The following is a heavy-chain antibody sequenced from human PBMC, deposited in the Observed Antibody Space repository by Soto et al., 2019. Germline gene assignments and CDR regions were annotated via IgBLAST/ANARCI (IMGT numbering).Heavy chain of an antibody. V-gene: IGHV3-30*09. J-gene: IGHJ3*02. CDR3: ARDGYSGRSDGFDI. Sequence: QMHLVESGGGVVQPGGSLRLSCAASGFTFGAYTMHWVRQAPGKGQEWVTDISYDGNRERYTDPVKGRFAVSRDNPKSTVYLQMNSLTPEDTAVYYCARDGYSGRSDGFDIWGQGTMVTVSS. D-gene: IGHD1-26*01. CDR1: GFTFGAYT. CDR2: ISYDGNRE.